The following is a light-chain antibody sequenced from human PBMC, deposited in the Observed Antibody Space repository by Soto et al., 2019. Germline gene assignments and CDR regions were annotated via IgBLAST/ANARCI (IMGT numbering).Light chain of an antibody. CDR2: GAS. CDR1: QSIGSN. V-gene: IGKV3-15*01. J-gene: IGKJ2*01. CDR3: QQYNDCPPYT. Sequence: EVLMTQSQGTLSVSPGERVTVSCRASQSIGSNLAWYQQKPGQAPRLLIYGASTRVIGVPDRFSGGRSGTEFTLTITSLQSEDIAVYFCQQYNDCPPYTFGQGTKLEIK.